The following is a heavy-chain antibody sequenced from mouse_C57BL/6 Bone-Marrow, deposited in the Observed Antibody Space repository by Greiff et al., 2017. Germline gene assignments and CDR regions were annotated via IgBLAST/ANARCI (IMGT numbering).Heavy chain of an antibody. CDR3: AGGNYNYAMDY. V-gene: IGHV1-31*01. J-gene: IGHJ4*01. CDR1: GYSFTGYY. D-gene: IGHD2-1*01. CDR2: IYPYNGVS. Sequence: EVKLMESGPELVKPGASVKISCKASGYSFTGYYMHWVKQSHGNILDWIGYIYPYNGVSSYNQKFKGKATLTVDKSSSTAYMELRSLTSEDSAVYYCAGGNYNYAMDYWGQGTSVTVSS.